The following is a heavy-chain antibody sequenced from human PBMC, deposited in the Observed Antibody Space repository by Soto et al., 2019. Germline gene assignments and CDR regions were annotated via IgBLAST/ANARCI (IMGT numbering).Heavy chain of an antibody. CDR2: INPNSGGT. D-gene: IGHD2-2*01. V-gene: IGHV1-2*04. CDR3: ARSGEDIVLVPDAMGDYYYGMDV. Sequence: ASVKVSCKASGYTFTGYYMHWVRQAPGQGLEWMGWINPNSGGTNYAQKLQGWVTMTRDTSISTTYMELSRLRSDDTAVYYCARSGEDIVLVPDAMGDYYYGMDVWGQ. CDR1: GYTFTGYY. J-gene: IGHJ6*02.